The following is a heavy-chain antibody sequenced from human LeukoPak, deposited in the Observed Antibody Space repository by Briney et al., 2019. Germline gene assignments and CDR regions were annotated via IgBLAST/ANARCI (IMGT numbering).Heavy chain of an antibody. CDR1: GGTFSSYA. CDR3: ARVPIGYCSSTSCYVYYYYMDV. D-gene: IGHD2-2*01. Sequence: GASVKVSCKASGGTFSSYAIRWVRQAPGQGLEWMGGIIPIFGTANYAQKFQGRVTITADESTSTAYMELSSLRSEDTAVYYYARVPIGYCSSTSCYVYYYYMDVWGKGTTVTVSS. CDR2: IIPIFGTA. J-gene: IGHJ6*03. V-gene: IGHV1-69*13.